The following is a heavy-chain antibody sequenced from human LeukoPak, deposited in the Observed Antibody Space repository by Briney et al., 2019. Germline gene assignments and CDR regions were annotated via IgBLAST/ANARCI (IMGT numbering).Heavy chain of an antibody. Sequence: SETLSLTCIVSGGSLNSHYWSWIRPPRAKRLEWIGYIFNTGNTNYNPSVASRVAMSVDTSRAQFFLRLSPVTAADTAIYYCASRPADTTWYGVFDYWSQGTLVSVSS. D-gene: IGHD3-10*01. CDR2: IFNTGNT. V-gene: IGHV4-59*11. CDR1: GGSLNSHY. J-gene: IGHJ4*02. CDR3: ASRPADTTWYGVFDY.